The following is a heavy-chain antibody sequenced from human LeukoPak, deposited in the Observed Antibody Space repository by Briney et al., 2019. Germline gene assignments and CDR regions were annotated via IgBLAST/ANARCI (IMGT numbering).Heavy chain of an antibody. CDR1: GYIFTRYG. D-gene: IGHD1-26*01. CDR3: ARDRPWERLGNIDY. J-gene: IGHJ4*02. V-gene: IGHV1-18*01. Sequence: ASVKVSCKASGYIFTRYGISWVRQAPGQGLEWMGWISPYNANTKYAQKFQGRVTMTTDTSTSTAYMELRSLSSDDTAVYYCARDRPWERLGNIDYWGQGTLVTVSS. CDR2: ISPYNANT.